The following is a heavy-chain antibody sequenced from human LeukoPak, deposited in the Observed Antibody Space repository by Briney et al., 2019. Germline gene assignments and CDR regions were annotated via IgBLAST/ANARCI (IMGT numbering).Heavy chain of an antibody. D-gene: IGHD6-13*01. CDR2: INHSGST. Sequence: SETLSLTCTVSGGSISSSSYYWGWIRQPPGKGLEWIGEINHSGSTNYNPSLKSRVTISVDTSKNQFSLKLSSVTAADTAVYYCARHLRRYSSINFDYWGQGTLVTVSS. CDR3: ARHLRRYSSINFDY. J-gene: IGHJ4*02. V-gene: IGHV4-39*01. CDR1: GGSISSSSYY.